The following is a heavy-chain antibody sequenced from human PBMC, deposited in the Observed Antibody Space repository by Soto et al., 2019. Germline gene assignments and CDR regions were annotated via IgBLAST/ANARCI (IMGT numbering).Heavy chain of an antibody. J-gene: IGHJ6*02. D-gene: IGHD2-8*01. Sequence: EVQLVESGGGLVKPGGSLRLSCVASGFTFSGYSINWVRQAPGKGLEWVSYISGPSIYIYYADSVKGRFTISRDNAKSAVYLQMNRRRAEDTAVYYCARGFRNGFNVWGQGTTVSVSS. V-gene: IGHV3-21*01. CDR2: ISGPSIYI. CDR1: GFTFSGYS. CDR3: ARGFRNGFNV.